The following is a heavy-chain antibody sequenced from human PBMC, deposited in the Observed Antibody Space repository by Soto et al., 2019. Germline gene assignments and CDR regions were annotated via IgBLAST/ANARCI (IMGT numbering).Heavy chain of an antibody. CDR3: ARGQEVGAHFFDS. J-gene: IGHJ4*02. CDR1: GLTFSGFD. D-gene: IGHD2-15*01. V-gene: IGHV3-13*01. CDR2: IGTAGDT. Sequence: GGSLRLSCEASGLTFSGFDMHWVRQPTGKGLEWVSTIGTAGDTYYAVSVKGRFTISRDNAKNSLSLQMNSLRAGDTAVYFCARGQEVGAHFFDSWGQGTQVTVSS.